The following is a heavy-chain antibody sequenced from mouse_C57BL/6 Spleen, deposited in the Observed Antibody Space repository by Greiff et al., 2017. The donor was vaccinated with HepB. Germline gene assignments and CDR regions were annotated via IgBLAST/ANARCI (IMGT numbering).Heavy chain of an antibody. CDR2: ISDGGSYT. J-gene: IGHJ3*01. CDR3: ARDRELGRGFAY. Sequence: EVQRVESGVGLVKPGGSLKLSCAASGFTFSSYAMSWVRQTPEKRLEWVATISDGGSYTYYPDNVKGRFTISRDNAKNNLYLQMSHLKSEDTAMYYCARDRELGRGFAYWGQGTLVTVSA. CDR1: GFTFSSYA. V-gene: IGHV5-4*01. D-gene: IGHD4-1*01.